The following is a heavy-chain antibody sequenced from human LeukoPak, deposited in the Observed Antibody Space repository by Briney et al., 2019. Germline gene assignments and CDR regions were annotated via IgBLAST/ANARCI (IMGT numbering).Heavy chain of an antibody. CDR1: GFTFSSFG. V-gene: IGHV3-23*01. J-gene: IGHJ4*02. CDR3: AKNIGGLDY. D-gene: IGHD2/OR15-2a*01. CDR2: ISGSDGST. Sequence: GGTLRLSRAASGFTFSSFGMTWVRQAPGMGLEWVSGISGSDGSTYYADSVKGRFTISRDNSKNTLYLQMNSLRVEDTALYYCAKNIGGLDYWGQGTLVTVSS.